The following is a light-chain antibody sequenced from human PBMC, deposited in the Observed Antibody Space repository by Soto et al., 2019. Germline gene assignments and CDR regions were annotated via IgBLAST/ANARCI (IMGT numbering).Light chain of an antibody. J-gene: IGKJ5*01. CDR1: QSVSSN. CDR2: GAS. V-gene: IGKV3-20*01. CDR3: QQSASSVT. Sequence: EIVLTQSPATLSVSPGERATLSCRASQSVSSNLAWYQQKPGQAPRLLIYGASTRATGIPARFSGSGFGTHFTLTISSLEPEDFAMYYCQQSASSVTFGQGTRLEIK.